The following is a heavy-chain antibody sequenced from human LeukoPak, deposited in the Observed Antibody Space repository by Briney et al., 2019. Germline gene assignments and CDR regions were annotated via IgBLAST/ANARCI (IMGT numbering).Heavy chain of an antibody. Sequence: QTGGSLRLSCAASGFTFSSYEMNWVRQAPGKGLEWVSYISSSGSTIYYADSVKGRFIISRDNAKGSLYLQMNSLRAEDTAVYYCARSVAAAIDKIYYFDYWGRGALVTVSS. CDR3: ARSVAAAIDKIYYFDY. CDR2: ISSSGSTI. J-gene: IGHJ4*02. V-gene: IGHV3-48*03. D-gene: IGHD6-13*01. CDR1: GFTFSSYE.